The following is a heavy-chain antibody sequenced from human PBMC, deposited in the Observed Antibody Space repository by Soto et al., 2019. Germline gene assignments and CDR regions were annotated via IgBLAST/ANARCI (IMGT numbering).Heavy chain of an antibody. D-gene: IGHD6-13*01. Sequence: QVQLVQSGAEVKKPGASVKVSCKASGYTFTSYYMHWVRQAPGQGLEWMGIINPSGGSTSYAQKFQGRVTMTRDTSTSTVYMELSSLRSEDTAEYYCARDSSAAAGTGWFDPWGQGTLVTVSS. CDR3: ARDSSAAAGTGWFDP. J-gene: IGHJ5*02. V-gene: IGHV1-46*01. CDR1: GYTFTSYY. CDR2: INPSGGST.